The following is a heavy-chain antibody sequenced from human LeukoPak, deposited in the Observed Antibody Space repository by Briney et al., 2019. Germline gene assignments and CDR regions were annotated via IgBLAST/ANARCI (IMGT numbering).Heavy chain of an antibody. CDR3: AREYSSGWSDYYYGMDV. CDR2: IYSGGST. Sequence: GGSLRLSCAASGFTVSSNYMSWARQAPGKGLEWVSVIYSGGSTYYADSVKGRFTISRDNSKNTLYLQMNSLRAEDTAVYYCAREYSSGWSDYYYGMDVWGQGTTVTVSS. J-gene: IGHJ6*02. D-gene: IGHD6-19*01. V-gene: IGHV3-53*01. CDR1: GFTVSSNY.